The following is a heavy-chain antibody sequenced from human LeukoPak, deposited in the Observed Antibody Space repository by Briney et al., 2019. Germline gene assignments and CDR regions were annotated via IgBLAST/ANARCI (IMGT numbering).Heavy chain of an antibody. Sequence: ASVKVSCKASGYTFTGYYMHWVRQAPGQGLEWMGWINPNSGGTNYAQKFRGRVTMTRDTSISTAYMELSRLRSDDTAVYYCARAYKAAAGTGYYYYYMDVWGKGTTVTVSS. CDR1: GYTFTGYY. D-gene: IGHD6-13*01. CDR3: ARAYKAAAGTGYYYYYMDV. J-gene: IGHJ6*03. V-gene: IGHV1-2*02. CDR2: INPNSGGT.